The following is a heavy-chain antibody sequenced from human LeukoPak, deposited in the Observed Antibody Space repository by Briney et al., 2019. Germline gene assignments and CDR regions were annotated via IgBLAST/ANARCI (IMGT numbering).Heavy chain of an antibody. CDR2: ISYDGSNK. CDR3: AKLIAAAGPYYFDY. J-gene: IGHJ4*02. V-gene: IGHV3-30*18. Sequence: GGSLRLSCAASGFTFSSYGMHWVRQAPGKGLEWVAVISYDGSNKYYADSVKGRFTISRDNSKNTLYLQMNSLRAEDTAVYYCAKLIAAAGPYYFDYWGQGTLVTVSS. D-gene: IGHD6-13*01. CDR1: GFTFSSYG.